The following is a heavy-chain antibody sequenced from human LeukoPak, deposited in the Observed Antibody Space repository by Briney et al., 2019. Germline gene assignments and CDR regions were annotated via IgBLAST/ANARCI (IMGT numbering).Heavy chain of an antibody. J-gene: IGHJ6*02. CDR3: ARLARMTLVRGQSYYYHSMDV. D-gene: IGHD3-10*01. V-gene: IGHV4-59*08. CDR1: GDSISGQY. CDR2: IHYSGTT. Sequence: SETLSLTCTVSGDSISGQYWSWIRQSPGKGLEWVGYIHYSGTTNYNPSLKNRVTLSVDTSKNEFSLPLSSVAAADTAVYYCARLARMTLVRGQSYYYHSMDVWGQGTTVTVSS.